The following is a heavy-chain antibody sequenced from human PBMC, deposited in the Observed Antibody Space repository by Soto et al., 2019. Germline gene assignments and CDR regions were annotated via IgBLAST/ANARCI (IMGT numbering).Heavy chain of an antibody. CDR1: GGSISSGGYY. J-gene: IGHJ4*02. V-gene: IGHV4-31*03. Sequence: SETLSLTCTVSGGSISSGGYYWSWIRQHPGKGLEWIGYIYYSGSTYYNPSLKSRVTISVDTSKNQFSLKLSSVTAADTAVYYCAREGKTAFGDVLGPFDYWGQGILVTVSS. CDR3: AREGKTAFGDVLGPFDY. CDR2: IYYSGST. D-gene: IGHD3-3*01.